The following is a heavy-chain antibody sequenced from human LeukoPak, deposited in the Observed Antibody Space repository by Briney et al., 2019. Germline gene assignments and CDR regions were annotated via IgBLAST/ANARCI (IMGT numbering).Heavy chain of an antibody. CDR2: INHSGST. V-gene: IGHV4-34*01. Sequence: PSETLSLTCAVYGGSFSGYYWSWIRQPPGKGLEWIGEINHSGSTNYNPSLKSRVTISVDTSKNQFSLKLSSVTAADTAVYYCARGRWVLEYCSSTSCLKRYNWFDPWGQGTLVTVSS. CDR1: GGSFSGYY. J-gene: IGHJ5*02. D-gene: IGHD2-2*01. CDR3: ARGRWVLEYCSSTSCLKRYNWFDP.